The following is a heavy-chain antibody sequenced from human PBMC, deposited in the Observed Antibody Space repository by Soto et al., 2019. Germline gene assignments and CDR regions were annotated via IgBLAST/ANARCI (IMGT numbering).Heavy chain of an antibody. CDR2: ISSSGSTI. V-gene: IGHV3-48*03. Sequence: HPGGSLRLSCAASGFTFSSYEMNWVRQAPGKGLEWVSYISSSGSTIYYADSVKGRFTISRDNAKNSLYLQMNSLRAEDTAVYYCAREGRTTKETYYYYGMDVWGQGTTVTVSS. CDR3: AREGRTTKETYYYYGMDV. D-gene: IGHD4-17*01. CDR1: GFTFSSYE. J-gene: IGHJ6*02.